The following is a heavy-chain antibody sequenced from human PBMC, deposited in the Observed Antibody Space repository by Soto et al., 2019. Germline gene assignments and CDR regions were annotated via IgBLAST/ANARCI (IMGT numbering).Heavy chain of an antibody. Sequence: PSATLSLTCSLRRHSFYVHYWNWIRQSPGKGLEWIGYIYYAGTTSYNPSLKSRATISLETSKSQFSLRLTSVTAADTAVYYCARLGAYYQSLDPWGPGTLVTVS. V-gene: IGHV4-59*08. J-gene: IGHJ5*02. CDR2: IYYAGTT. CDR1: RHSFYVHY. CDR3: ARLGAYYQSLDP. D-gene: IGHD2-21*01.